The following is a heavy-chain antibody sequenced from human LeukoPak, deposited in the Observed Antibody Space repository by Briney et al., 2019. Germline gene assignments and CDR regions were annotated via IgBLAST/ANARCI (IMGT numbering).Heavy chain of an antibody. CDR2: INPNSGGT. Sequence: ASVKVSCKASGYTFTGYYIHWVRQAPGQGLKWMGWINPNSGGTNYAQKFQGRVTMTRDTSISTAYMELSRLRSDATAVYYCARAVSGSGSYQYGMDVWGQGTTVTVSS. J-gene: IGHJ6*02. CDR3: ARAVSGSGSYQYGMDV. CDR1: GYTFTGYY. D-gene: IGHD3-10*01. V-gene: IGHV1-2*02.